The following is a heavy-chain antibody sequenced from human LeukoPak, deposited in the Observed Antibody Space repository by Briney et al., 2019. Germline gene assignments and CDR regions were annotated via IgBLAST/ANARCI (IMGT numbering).Heavy chain of an antibody. V-gene: IGHV3-30*04. Sequence: GGSLRLSCAASGFTFSSYAIHWVRQAPGKGLEWVALISYDGSNKYYADSVKGRFTISRDKSKNTLYLQMNSLRAEDTAVYYCARETKWLEKYYYYYYMDVWGKGTTVTVSS. J-gene: IGHJ6*03. CDR2: ISYDGSNK. CDR1: GFTFSSYA. CDR3: ARETKWLEKYYYYYYMDV. D-gene: IGHD5-12*01.